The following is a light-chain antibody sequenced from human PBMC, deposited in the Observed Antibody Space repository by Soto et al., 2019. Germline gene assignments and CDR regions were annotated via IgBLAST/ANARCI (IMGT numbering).Light chain of an antibody. CDR1: QSISSR. CDR2: DAS. J-gene: IGKJ1*01. CDR3: QQYKRYPGT. V-gene: IGKV1-5*01. Sequence: DIQMTQSPSTLSASVGDRVTITCRASQSISSRLAWYQQKPGKAPKLLIYDASSLESGVPSRFSGSGSGTEFTLTIRSLQPDDFATYYCQQYKRYPGTFGQGTKVEIK.